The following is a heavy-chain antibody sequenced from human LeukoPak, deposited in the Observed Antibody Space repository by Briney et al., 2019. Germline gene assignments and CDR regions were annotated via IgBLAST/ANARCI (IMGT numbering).Heavy chain of an antibody. J-gene: IGHJ4*02. V-gene: IGHV3-23*01. Sequence: GGSLRLSCGVSGITLSNYGMSWVRQAPGKGLEWVAGLSGSAGGTNYAGSGKGRFTISRDNSKNTLFLQMDRLRAEDTAVYFCAKRGVVVRVFLVGFHKEAYYFDSWGQGAQVTVSS. D-gene: IGHD3-16*02. CDR1: GITLSNYG. CDR3: AKRGVVVRVFLVGFHKEAYYFDS. CDR2: LSGSAGGT.